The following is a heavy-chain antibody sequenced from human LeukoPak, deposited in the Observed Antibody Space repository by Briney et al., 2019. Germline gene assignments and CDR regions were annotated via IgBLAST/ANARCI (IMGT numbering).Heavy chain of an antibody. CDR2: ISYDGSNK. CDR3: ARPAYYYDSSGHSSYFDY. D-gene: IGHD3-22*01. V-gene: IGHV3-30-3*01. J-gene: IGHJ4*02. CDR1: GGSISSAG. Sequence: LSLTCTVSGGSISSAGYYWRWIRQHPGTGLEWVAVISYDGSNKYYADSVKGRFTISRDNSKNTLYLQMNSLRAEDTAVYYCARPAYYYDSSGHSSYFDYWGQGTLVTVSS.